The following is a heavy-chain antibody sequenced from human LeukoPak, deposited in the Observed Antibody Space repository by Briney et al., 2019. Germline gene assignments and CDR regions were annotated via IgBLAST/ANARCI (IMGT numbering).Heavy chain of an antibody. CDR3: ARGDSSSWYDY. V-gene: IGHV1-3*01. D-gene: IGHD6-13*01. Sequence: ASVTVSCKASGYTFTSYAMHWVRQAPGQRLEWMGWINAGNGNTKYSQKFQGRVTITRDTSASTAYMELSSLRSEDTAVYYCARGDSSSWYDYWGQGTLVTVSS. J-gene: IGHJ4*02. CDR2: INAGNGNT. CDR1: GYTFTSYA.